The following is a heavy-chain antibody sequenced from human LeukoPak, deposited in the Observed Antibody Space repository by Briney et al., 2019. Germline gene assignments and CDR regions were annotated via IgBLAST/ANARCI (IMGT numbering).Heavy chain of an antibody. Sequence: PSETLSLTCTVSGDSISSSDYYWSWIRQPPGKGLEWIGEINHSGSANYNPSLKSRVTISVDTSKNQFSLKLSSVTAADTAVYYCARLSGPSGYWGQGTLVTVSS. CDR2: INHSGSA. V-gene: IGHV4-39*07. CDR1: GDSISSSDYY. D-gene: IGHD3-16*02. CDR3: ARLSGPSGY. J-gene: IGHJ4*02.